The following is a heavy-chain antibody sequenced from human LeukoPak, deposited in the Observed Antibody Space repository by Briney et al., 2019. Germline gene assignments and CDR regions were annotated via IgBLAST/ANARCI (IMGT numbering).Heavy chain of an antibody. J-gene: IGHJ5*02. D-gene: IGHD2-2*01. Sequence: ASVKVSCKASGYTFTSYDINWVRQATGQGLEWMGWMNPNSGNTGYAQKFQGRVTMTRNTSISTAYMELSSLRSEDTAVYYCARGKGYCSSTSCYFDPWGQGTLVTVSS. CDR3: ARGKGYCSSTSCYFDP. CDR2: MNPNSGNT. V-gene: IGHV1-8*01. CDR1: GYTFTSYD.